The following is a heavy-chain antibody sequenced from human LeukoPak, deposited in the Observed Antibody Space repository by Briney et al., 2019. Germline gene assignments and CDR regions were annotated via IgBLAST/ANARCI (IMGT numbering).Heavy chain of an antibody. V-gene: IGHV4-4*07. CDR1: GGSISSYY. D-gene: IGHD3-9*01. J-gene: IGHJ4*02. CDR2: IYTSGST. Sequence: PSETLSLTCTVSGGSISSYYWSWIRQPAGKGLEWIGRIYTSGSTNYNPSLKSRVTMSVDTSKNQFSLKLSSVTAADTAVYYCARELHPVWYYDILTGYYSFDYWGQGTLVTVSS. CDR3: ARELHPVWYYDILTGYYSFDY.